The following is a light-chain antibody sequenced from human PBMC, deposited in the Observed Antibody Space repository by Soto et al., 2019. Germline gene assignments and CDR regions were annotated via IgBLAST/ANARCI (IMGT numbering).Light chain of an antibody. CDR3: SSYSTSFFYV. CDR1: SSDVGAYNY. V-gene: IGLV2-14*01. J-gene: IGLJ1*01. CDR2: GVT. Sequence: QSVLTQPASVSGSPGQSITISCTGTSSDVGAYNYVSWYQQHPGEAPQLIIYGVTNRPSGVSYRFSGSKSGYTASLTISGLQAEDEADYYCSSYSTSFFYVFGTGTKVTVL.